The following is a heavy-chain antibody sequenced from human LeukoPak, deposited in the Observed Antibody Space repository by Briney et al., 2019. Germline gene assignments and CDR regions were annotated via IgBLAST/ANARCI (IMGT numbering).Heavy chain of an antibody. CDR3: ARESIFGVVMRSYYFDY. Sequence: SETLSLTCTVSGGSISSYYWSWIRQPPGKGLEWIGHIYYSGSTNYNPSLKSRVTISVDTSKNQFSLKLSSVTAADTAVYYCARESIFGVVMRSYYFDYWGQGTLVTVSS. J-gene: IGHJ4*02. V-gene: IGHV4-59*01. D-gene: IGHD3-3*01. CDR2: IYYSGST. CDR1: GGSISSYY.